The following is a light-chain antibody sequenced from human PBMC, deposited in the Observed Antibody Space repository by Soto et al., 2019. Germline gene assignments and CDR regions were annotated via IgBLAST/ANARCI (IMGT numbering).Light chain of an antibody. Sequence: DIQMTQSPSSLSASVGDRVTITCRASQSISDYLNWYQQKVGKAPKLLIYAASTLQSGVPSRFSGSGSGTDFTLTISSLQPEDFATYYCQQNYTTPQTFGQGTKLEI. CDR3: QQNYTTPQT. CDR1: QSISDY. J-gene: IGKJ2*01. V-gene: IGKV1-39*01. CDR2: AAS.